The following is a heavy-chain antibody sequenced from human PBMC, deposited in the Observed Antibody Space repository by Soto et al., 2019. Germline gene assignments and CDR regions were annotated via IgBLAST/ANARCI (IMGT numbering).Heavy chain of an antibody. CDR3: AREPDGSGSFYYYYYGMDV. CDR2: IYTSGST. D-gene: IGHD3-10*01. CDR1: GGSISSYY. V-gene: IGHV4-4*07. J-gene: IGHJ6*02. Sequence: SETLSLTCTVSGGSISSYYWSWIRQPAGKGLEWIGRIYTSGSTNYNPSLKSRVTMSVDTSKNQFSLKLSSVPAADTAVYYCAREPDGSGSFYYYYYGMDVWGQGTTVTVSS.